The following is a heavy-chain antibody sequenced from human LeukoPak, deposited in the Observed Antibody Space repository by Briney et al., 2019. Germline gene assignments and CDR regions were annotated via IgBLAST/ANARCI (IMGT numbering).Heavy chain of an antibody. CDR2: INPNSGDT. V-gene: IGHV1-2*02. CDR3: ARARSGWYVY. D-gene: IGHD2-15*01. CDR1: GYIFTGYY. Sequence: GASVKVSCKASGYIFTGYYMHWVRQAPGQGLEWMGWINPNSGDTNYAQKFQGRVTMTRDTSISTAYMELSRLRSDDTAVYYCARARSGWYVYWGQGTLVTVSS. J-gene: IGHJ4*02.